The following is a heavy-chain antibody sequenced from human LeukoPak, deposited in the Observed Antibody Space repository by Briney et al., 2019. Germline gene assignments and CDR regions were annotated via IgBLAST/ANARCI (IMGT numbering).Heavy chain of an antibody. J-gene: IGHJ4*02. V-gene: IGHV3-23*01. CDR2: ISGSGGST. Sequence: GGSLRLSCAASGFTFSSYAMSWDRQAPVKGLEWVSAISGSGGSTYYADSVKGRFTISRDNSKNTLYLQMNSLRAEDTAVYYCAKSPLGYGDSYDYWGQGTLVTVSS. D-gene: IGHD4-17*01. CDR3: AKSPLGYGDSYDY. CDR1: GFTFSSYA.